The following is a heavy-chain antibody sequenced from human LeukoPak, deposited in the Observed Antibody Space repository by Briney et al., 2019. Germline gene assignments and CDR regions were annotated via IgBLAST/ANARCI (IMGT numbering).Heavy chain of an antibody. CDR3: AKAGTSQAVTTGQYYFDY. J-gene: IGHJ4*02. CDR2: IWYDGSNK. Sequence: GGSLRPSCAASGFTFSSYGMHWVRQAPGKGLEWVAVIWYDGSNKYYADSVKGRFTISRDNSKNTLYLQMNSLRAEDTAVYYCAKAGTSQAVTTGQYYFDYWGQGTLVTVSS. CDR1: GFTFSSYG. D-gene: IGHD4-11*01. V-gene: IGHV3-33*06.